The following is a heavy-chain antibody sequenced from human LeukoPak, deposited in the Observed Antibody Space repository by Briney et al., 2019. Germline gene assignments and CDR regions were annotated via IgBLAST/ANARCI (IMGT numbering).Heavy chain of an antibody. Sequence: SETLSLTCTVSGGSISSISYYWGWIRQSPGKGLEWIVSIYYSGSTYYNPSLNSRVTISVDTSTDQFSLRLSSVTAADTAVYYCASQPGPEVVISGAFDYWGQGTLVTVSS. CDR1: GGSISSISYY. CDR2: IYYSGST. J-gene: IGHJ4*02. CDR3: ASQPGPEVVISGAFDY. V-gene: IGHV4-39*01. D-gene: IGHD3-22*01.